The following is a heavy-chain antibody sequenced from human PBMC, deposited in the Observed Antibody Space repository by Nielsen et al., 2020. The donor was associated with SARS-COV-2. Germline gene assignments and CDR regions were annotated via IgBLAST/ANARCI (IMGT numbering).Heavy chain of an antibody. CDR3: AIRGFTYGVDH. V-gene: IGHV3-30*03. CDR1: GFSLSSYG. CDR2: ISYDGSNT. J-gene: IGHJ4*02. D-gene: IGHD5-18*01. Sequence: GESLKISCAASGFSLSSYGMHWVRQAPGKGLEWLAVISYDGSNTFYADSVKGRFTISRDNSKNTLYLQMHSLRSDDTDLYYFAIRGFTYGVDHWGQGTLVTVSS.